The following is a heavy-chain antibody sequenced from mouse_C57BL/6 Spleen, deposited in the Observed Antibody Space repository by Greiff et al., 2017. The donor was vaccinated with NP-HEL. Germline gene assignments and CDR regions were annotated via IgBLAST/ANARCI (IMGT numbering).Heavy chain of an antibody. CDR3: ARYGSSSWYFEV. CDR1: GYAFSSSW. Sequence: QVQLQQSGPELVKPGASVKISCKASGYAFSSSWMNWVKQRPGKGLEWIGRIYPGDGDTNYNGKFKGKATLTADKSSSTAYMQLSSLTSEDSAVYFCARYGSSSWYFEVWGTGTTVTVSS. D-gene: IGHD1-1*01. J-gene: IGHJ1*03. CDR2: IYPGDGDT. V-gene: IGHV1-82*01.